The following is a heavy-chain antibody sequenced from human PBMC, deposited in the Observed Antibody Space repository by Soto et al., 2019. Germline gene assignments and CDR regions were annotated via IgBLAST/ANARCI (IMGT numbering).Heavy chain of an antibody. J-gene: IGHJ6*02. CDR3: VREGYSGYDYSYYGMDV. Sequence: ASVKVSCKASGYTFTSYYMHWVRQAPGQGLEWMGIINPSGGSTSYAQKFQGRVTMTRDTSTSTVYMELSSLRSEDTAVYYCVREGYSGYDYSYYGMDVWGQGTTVTVSS. CDR1: GYTFTSYY. D-gene: IGHD5-12*01. V-gene: IGHV1-46*01. CDR2: INPSGGST.